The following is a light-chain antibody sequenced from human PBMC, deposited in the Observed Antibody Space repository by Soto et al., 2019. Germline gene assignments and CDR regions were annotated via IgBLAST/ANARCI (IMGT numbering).Light chain of an antibody. CDR3: SSYAGNTKGV. V-gene: IGLV2-8*01. Sequence: QSVLTQPPSASGSPGQSVTISCTGTSSDVGGYDYVSWYQQHPGKAPKLMIFEVSKRPSGVPDRFSGSKSGNTASPTVSGLQAEDEADYYCSSYAGNTKGVFGTGTKVTVL. J-gene: IGLJ1*01. CDR2: EVS. CDR1: SSDVGGYDY.